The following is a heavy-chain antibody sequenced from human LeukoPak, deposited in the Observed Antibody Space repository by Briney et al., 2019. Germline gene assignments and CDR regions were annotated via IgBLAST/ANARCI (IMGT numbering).Heavy chain of an antibody. CDR3: AKDRVAYDSSEYDS. D-gene: IGHD3-22*01. Sequence: GGSLRLSCAASGFTFSSYAMNWVRQAPGKGLEWVSFISGSGRSPYYADSVKGRFTISRDNSKNTVYLQMKSLRVDDSAVYYCAKDRVAYDSSEYDSWGQGTLVTVSS. CDR2: ISGSGRSP. V-gene: IGHV3-23*01. CDR1: GFTFSSYA. J-gene: IGHJ4*02.